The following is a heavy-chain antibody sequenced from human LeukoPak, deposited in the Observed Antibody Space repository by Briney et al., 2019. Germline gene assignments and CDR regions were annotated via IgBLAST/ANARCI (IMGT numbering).Heavy chain of an antibody. CDR3: ARTYDSSGCYSLDY. Sequence: SETLSLTCTVSGGSISSSSYYWGWIRQPPGKGLEWIGSIYYSGSTYYNPSLKSRVTISVDTSKNQFSLKLSSVTAADTAVYYCARTYDSSGCYSLDYWGQGTLVTVSS. CDR2: IYYSGST. V-gene: IGHV4-39*01. CDR1: GGSISSSSYY. J-gene: IGHJ4*02. D-gene: IGHD3-22*01.